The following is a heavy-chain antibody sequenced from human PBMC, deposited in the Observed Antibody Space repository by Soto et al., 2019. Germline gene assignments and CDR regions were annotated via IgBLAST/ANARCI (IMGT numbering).Heavy chain of an antibody. J-gene: IGHJ6*02. Sequence: GASVKVSCRASGYTFTSYYMHWVRQAPGQGLEWMGIINPSGGSTSYAQKFKGRVTMTRDTSTSTVYMEQNSLRSEDTAVYYCARDPYDSSGYYYDPSYYYYGMDVWG. CDR3: ARDPYDSSGYYYDPSYYYYGMDV. D-gene: IGHD3-22*01. CDR2: INPSGGST. V-gene: IGHV1-46*01. CDR1: GYTFTSYY.